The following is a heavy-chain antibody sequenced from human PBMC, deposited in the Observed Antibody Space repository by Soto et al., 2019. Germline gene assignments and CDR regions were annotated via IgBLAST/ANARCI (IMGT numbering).Heavy chain of an antibody. V-gene: IGHV4-39*01. CDR1: GGSISSSSYY. Sequence: PSETLSLTCTVSGGSISSSSYYWGWIRQPPGKGLEWIGSIYYSGSTYYNPSLKSRVTISVDTSKNQFSLKLSSVTAADTAVYYCARFKRHGKEHDDYWGQGTLVTVSS. D-gene: IGHD2-15*01. J-gene: IGHJ4*02. CDR2: IYYSGST. CDR3: ARFKRHGKEHDDY.